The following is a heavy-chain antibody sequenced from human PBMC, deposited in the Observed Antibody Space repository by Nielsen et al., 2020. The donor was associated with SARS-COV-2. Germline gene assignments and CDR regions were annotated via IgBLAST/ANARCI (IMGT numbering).Heavy chain of an antibody. CDR1: GFTFSSYS. Sequence: GGSLRLSCAASGFTFSSYSMNWVRQAPGKGLEWVSSISSSSSYIYYADSVKGRFTISRDNAKNSLYLRMNSLRAEDTAVYYCARDRRTYYDILTGGGSAFDIWGQGTMVTVSS. V-gene: IGHV3-21*01. CDR2: ISSSSSYI. D-gene: IGHD3-9*01. CDR3: ARDRRTYYDILTGGGSAFDI. J-gene: IGHJ3*02.